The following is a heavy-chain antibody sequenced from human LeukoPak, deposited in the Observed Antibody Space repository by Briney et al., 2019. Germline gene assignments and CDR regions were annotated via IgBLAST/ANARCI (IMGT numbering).Heavy chain of an antibody. CDR3: ARGTDDEYYYDSSGYYYGYFQH. CDR1: GFTFSSYG. V-gene: IGHV3-33*01. D-gene: IGHD3-22*01. CDR2: IWYDGSNK. Sequence: GGSLRLSCAASGFTFSSYGMHWVRQAPGKGLEWVAVIWYDGSNKNYADSVKGRFTISRDNSKNTLYLQMNSLRAEDTAVYYCARGTDDEYYYDSSGYYYGYFQHWGQGTLVTVSS. J-gene: IGHJ1*01.